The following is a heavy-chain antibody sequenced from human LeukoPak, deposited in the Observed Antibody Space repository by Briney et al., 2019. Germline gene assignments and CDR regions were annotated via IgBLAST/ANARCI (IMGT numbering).Heavy chain of an antibody. J-gene: IGHJ3*02. D-gene: IGHD3-22*01. CDR1: GFTFSSYS. Sequence: PGGSLRLSCAASGFTFSSYSMNWVRQAPGKGLEWVSSISSSSSYIYYADSVKGRFTISRDTAKNSLYLKMNSLRAEATAVYYCARDLVTKPYYYDTSGTSHAFDIWGQGTMVTVSS. CDR2: ISSSSSYI. CDR3: ARDLVTKPYYYDTSGTSHAFDI. V-gene: IGHV3-21*01.